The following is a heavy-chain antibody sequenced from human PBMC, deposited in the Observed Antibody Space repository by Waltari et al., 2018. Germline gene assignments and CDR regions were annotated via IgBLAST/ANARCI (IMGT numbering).Heavy chain of an antibody. V-gene: IGHV3-23*01. J-gene: IGHJ4*02. CDR1: GFTFSRHA. CDR2: ISGSGGST. Sequence: EVQLLESGGGLVQPGGSLRLSCAASGFTFSRHAMRWVRQAPGKGLGWVSAISGSGGSTYYADSVKGRFTISRDNSKNTLYLQMNSLRAEDTAVYYCAKEDRYSSSPDYWGQGTLVTVSS. CDR3: AKEDRYSSSPDY. D-gene: IGHD6-6*01.